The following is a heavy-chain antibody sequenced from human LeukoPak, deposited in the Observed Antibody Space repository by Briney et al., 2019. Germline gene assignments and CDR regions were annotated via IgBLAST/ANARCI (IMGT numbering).Heavy chain of an antibody. CDR3: ARDRGYDSSGYYYSPLDY. D-gene: IGHD3-22*01. J-gene: IGHJ4*02. CDR2: IIPIFGIA. V-gene: IGHV1-69*04. CDR1: GGTFSSYA. Sequence: SVKVSCKGSGGTFSSYAISWVRQAPGQGLEWMGRIIPIFGIANYAQKFQGRVTITADKSTSTAYMELSSLRSEDTAVYYCARDRGYDSSGYYYSPLDYWGQGTLVTVSS.